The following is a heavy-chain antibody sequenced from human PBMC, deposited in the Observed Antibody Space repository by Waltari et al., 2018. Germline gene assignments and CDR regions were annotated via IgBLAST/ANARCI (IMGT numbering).Heavy chain of an antibody. V-gene: IGHV4-4*07. CDR3: ARDEWLRPSYYYYYMDV. CDR1: GGSISSYY. Sequence: QVQLQESGPGLVKPSETLSLTCTVSGGSISSYYWSWIRQPAGKGLEWIGRIYTSGSTNYNPSLKSRVTMSVDTSKNQVSLKLSSVTAADTAVYYCARDEWLRPSYYYYYMDVWGKGTTVTVSS. J-gene: IGHJ6*03. D-gene: IGHD5-12*01. CDR2: IYTSGST.